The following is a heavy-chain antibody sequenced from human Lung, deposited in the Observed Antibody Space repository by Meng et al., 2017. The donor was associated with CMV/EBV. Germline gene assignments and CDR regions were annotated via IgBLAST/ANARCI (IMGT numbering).Heavy chain of an antibody. CDR3: ARVGYSNAPAHYYYGLDV. Sequence: GESLKISCVASRFTFNDFEMSWVRQAPGKGPEWVSYISSSGYTIYYADSVKGRFTISRDNAKNSLHLQMNNLRAEDTAVYYCARVGYSNAPAHYYYGLDVWGQGTTVTVSS. CDR2: ISSSGYTI. D-gene: IGHD6-13*01. V-gene: IGHV3-48*03. CDR1: RFTFNDFE. J-gene: IGHJ6*02.